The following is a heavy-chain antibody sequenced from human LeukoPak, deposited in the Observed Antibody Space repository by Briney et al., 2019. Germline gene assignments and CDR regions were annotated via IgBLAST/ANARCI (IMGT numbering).Heavy chain of an antibody. CDR1: GFTVSSNY. Sequence: PGGSLRLSCAASGFTVSSNYMSWVRQAPGKGLEWVSVIYSGGSTYYADSVKGRFTISRDNSKNTLYLQMNSLRAEDTAVYYCARDYYDSSGEPFDYWGQGTLVTVSS. V-gene: IGHV3-66*01. CDR3: ARDYYDSSGEPFDY. J-gene: IGHJ4*02. CDR2: IYSGGST. D-gene: IGHD3-22*01.